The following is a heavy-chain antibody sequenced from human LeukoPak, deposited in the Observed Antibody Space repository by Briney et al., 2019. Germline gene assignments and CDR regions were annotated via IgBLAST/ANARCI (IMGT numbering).Heavy chain of an antibody. CDR3: ARGMGCSSTSCYRATLFDY. D-gene: IGHD2-2*01. Sequence: GGSLRLSCAASGFTFSAYEMNWVRQAPGKGLEWVSYISSSGGTIYYADSVEGRFTISRDNAKNSLYLQMNSLRAEDTAVYYCARGMGCSSTSCYRATLFDYWGQGTLVTVSS. J-gene: IGHJ4*02. CDR2: ISSSGGTI. V-gene: IGHV3-48*03. CDR1: GFTFSAYE.